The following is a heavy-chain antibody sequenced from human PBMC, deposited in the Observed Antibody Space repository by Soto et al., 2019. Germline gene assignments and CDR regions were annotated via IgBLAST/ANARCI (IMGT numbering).Heavy chain of an antibody. V-gene: IGHV1-69*01. CDR3: ASDSAMTTVTDLAY. D-gene: IGHD4-4*01. CDR1: GGTFSSYA. CDR2: IIPIFGTA. J-gene: IGHJ4*02. Sequence: QVQLVQSGAEVKKPGSSVKVSCKASGGTFSSYAISWVRQAPGQGLEWMGGIIPIFGTANYAQKFQGRVTITADESTSADYMELSSLRSEDTAVYYCASDSAMTTVTDLAYWGQGPLVTVSS.